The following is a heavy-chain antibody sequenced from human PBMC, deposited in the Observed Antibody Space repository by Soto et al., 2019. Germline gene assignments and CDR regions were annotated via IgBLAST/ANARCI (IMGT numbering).Heavy chain of an antibody. D-gene: IGHD4-17*01. V-gene: IGHV5-51*01. Sequence: VESLKISCQVSGYTFTIYWIGWVRQMPGKGLEWMGITYPSDSDTRYSPSFQGQVTISADQSINTAYLQWDSLKASDTAIYYCARPANTVADHFDLWGQGTPVTVSS. CDR1: GYTFTIYW. J-gene: IGHJ4*02. CDR3: ARPANTVADHFDL. CDR2: TYPSDSDT.